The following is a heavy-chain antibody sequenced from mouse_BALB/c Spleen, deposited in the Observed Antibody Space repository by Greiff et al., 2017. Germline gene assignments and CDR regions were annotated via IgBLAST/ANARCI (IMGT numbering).Heavy chain of an antibody. D-gene: IGHD2-4*01. CDR3: ARGKDDYEGFAY. CDR1: GYTFTSYV. Sequence: VHVKQSGPELVKPGASVKMSCKASGYTFTSYVMHWVKQKPGQGLEWIGYINPYNDGTKYNEKFKGKATLTSDKSSSTAYMELSSLTSEDSAVYYCARGKDDYEGFAYWGQGTLVTVSA. CDR2: INPYNDGT. V-gene: IGHV1-14*01. J-gene: IGHJ3*01.